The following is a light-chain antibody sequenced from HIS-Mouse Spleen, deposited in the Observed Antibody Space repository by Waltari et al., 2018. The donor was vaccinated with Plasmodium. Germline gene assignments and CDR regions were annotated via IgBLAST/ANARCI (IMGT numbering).Light chain of an antibody. V-gene: IGKV1-33*01. CDR1: QDSSNY. Sequence: DIQMTQSPYSLSASVGDRVTITVQSSQDSSNYLNWYQKKPGKAPKLLIYDATNLKTGVPSRFSGSGSGTDFTFTISSLQPEDIATYYCQQYDNLPPLFTFGPGTKVDIK. CDR2: DAT. CDR3: QQYDNLPPLFT. J-gene: IGKJ3*01.